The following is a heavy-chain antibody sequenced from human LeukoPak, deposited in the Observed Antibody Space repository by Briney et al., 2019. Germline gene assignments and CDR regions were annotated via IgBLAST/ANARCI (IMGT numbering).Heavy chain of an antibody. CDR2: INPNSGGT. V-gene: IGHV1-2*02. D-gene: IGHD3-16*01. CDR3: ARLGEMTPEEHDY. Sequence: ASVKVSCKASGYTFTGYYMHWVRQAPGQGLEWMGWINPNSGGTNYAQKFQGRVTMTRDTSISTAYMELSRLRSDDTAVYYCARLGEMTPEEHDYWGQGTLVTVSS. J-gene: IGHJ4*02. CDR1: GYTFTGYY.